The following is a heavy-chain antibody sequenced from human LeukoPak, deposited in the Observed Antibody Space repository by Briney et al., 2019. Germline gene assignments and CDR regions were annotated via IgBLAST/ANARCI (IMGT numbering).Heavy chain of an antibody. CDR1: GFTFSSYS. J-gene: IGHJ4*02. V-gene: IGHV3-21*01. CDR2: ISSSSSYI. Sequence: PGGSLRLSCAASGFTFSSYSMNWVRQAPGKGLEWVSSISSSSSYIYYADSVKGRFTISRDNAKNSLYLQMNSLRAEDTAVYYCARDSEGWFRFDYWGQGTLVTVSS. D-gene: IGHD2-15*01. CDR3: ARDSEGWFRFDY.